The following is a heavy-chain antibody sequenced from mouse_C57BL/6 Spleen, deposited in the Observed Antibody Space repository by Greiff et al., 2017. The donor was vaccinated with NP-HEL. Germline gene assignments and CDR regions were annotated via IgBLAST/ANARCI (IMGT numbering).Heavy chain of an antibody. CDR3: TRLGNTVVDY. V-gene: IGHV1-15*01. CDR1: GYTFTDYE. CDR2: IDPETGGT. D-gene: IGHD1-1*01. J-gene: IGHJ2*01. Sequence: VQLQESGAELVRPGASVTLSCKASGYTFTDYEMHWVKQTPVHGLEWIGAIDPETGGTADNEKFKGKAILTADKSSSTAYMELRSLTSEDSAVYYCTRLGNTVVDYWGQGTTLTVSS.